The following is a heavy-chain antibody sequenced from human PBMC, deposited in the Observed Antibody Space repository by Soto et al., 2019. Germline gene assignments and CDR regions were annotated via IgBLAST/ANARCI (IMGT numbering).Heavy chain of an antibody. CDR2: IFHSGTT. CDR1: GYSISSGYY. D-gene: IGHD3-16*01. V-gene: IGHV4-38-2*01. CDR3: AHMITFGRILRALGDF. J-gene: IGHJ4*02. Sequence: SETLSLTCAVSGYSISSGYYWSWIRQPPGKGLEWIGSIFHSGTTYYKPSVKSRVTMSVDTSKNHFSLKLTSVTAADTALYYCAHMITFGRILRALGDFWGQGILVTVSS.